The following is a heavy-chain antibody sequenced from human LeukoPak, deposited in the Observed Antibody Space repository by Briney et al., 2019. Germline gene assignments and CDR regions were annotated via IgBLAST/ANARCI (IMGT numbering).Heavy chain of an antibody. V-gene: IGHV3-21*01. CDR1: GVTFSSYT. J-gene: IGHJ4*02. Sequence: GGSLRLSCAASGVTFSSYTMNWVRQAPGKGLEWVSYISSSSNYIYYADSVKGRFTISRDNAKNSLYLQMNSLRAEDTAVYYCARDAPLPDFWGQGTLVTVSS. D-gene: IGHD1-26*01. CDR3: ARDAPLPDF. CDR2: ISSSSNYI.